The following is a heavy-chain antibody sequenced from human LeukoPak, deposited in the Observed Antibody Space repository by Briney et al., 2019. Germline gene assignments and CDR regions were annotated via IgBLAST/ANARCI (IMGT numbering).Heavy chain of an antibody. Sequence: SETLSLTCAVYGGSFSGYYWSWIRQPPGKGLEWIGEINHSGSTNYNPSPKSRVTISVDTSKNQFSLKLSSVTAADTAVYYCARLFRGGYCSGGSCYGNWFDPWGQGTLVTVSS. J-gene: IGHJ5*02. CDR3: ARLFRGGYCSGGSCYGNWFDP. D-gene: IGHD2-15*01. CDR2: INHSGST. V-gene: IGHV4-34*01. CDR1: GGSFSGYY.